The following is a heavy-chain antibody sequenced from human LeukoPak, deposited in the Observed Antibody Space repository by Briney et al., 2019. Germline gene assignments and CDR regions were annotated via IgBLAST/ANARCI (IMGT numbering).Heavy chain of an antibody. V-gene: IGHV1-69*05. CDR2: IIPIFGTA. D-gene: IGHD4-11*01. CDR1: GGTFSSYA. J-gene: IGHJ6*02. CDR3: ARDSCTVTTTGEGSYGMDV. Sequence: SVKVSCKASGGTFSSYAISWVRQAPGQGLEWMGGIIPIFGTANYAQKFQGRVTMTRDTSTSTVYMELSSLRSEDTAVYYCARDSCTVTTTGEGSYGMDVWGQGTTVTVSS.